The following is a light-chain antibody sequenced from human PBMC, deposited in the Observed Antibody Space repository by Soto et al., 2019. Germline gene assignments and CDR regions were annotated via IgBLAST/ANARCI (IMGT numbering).Light chain of an antibody. V-gene: IGKV1-39*01. J-gene: IGKJ5*01. CDR1: QTISNT. CDR3: QQTYSTPIT. CDR2: ASS. Sequence: DIQMTQSPSSLSASVGDRVTITCRASQTISNTLNWYQQRPGKAPNLLIYASSTLQSGVPPRFSGGGSETEFTLTISSLQPEDFATYYCQQTYSTPITFGQGTRLEIK.